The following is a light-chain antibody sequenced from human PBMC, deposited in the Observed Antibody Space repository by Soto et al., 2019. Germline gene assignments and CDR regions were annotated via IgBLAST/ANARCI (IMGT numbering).Light chain of an antibody. CDR2: DAS. Sequence: DIQLTQSPSTLSASLGDRVTITCRASQSSTDWVAWYQQKLGRAPKLPIYDASTLESGVPSRFSGSGYGTEFTLTISSLQPDDFATYYCQQYKIYSQTFGQGTKVDI. CDR1: QSSTDW. CDR3: QQYKIYSQT. J-gene: IGKJ1*01. V-gene: IGKV1-5*01.